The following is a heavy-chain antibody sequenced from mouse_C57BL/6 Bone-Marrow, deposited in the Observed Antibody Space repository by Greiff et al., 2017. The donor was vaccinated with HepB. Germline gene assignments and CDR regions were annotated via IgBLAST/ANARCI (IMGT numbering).Heavy chain of an antibody. CDR1: GYSITSGYY. J-gene: IGHJ2*01. CDR2: ISYDGSN. V-gene: IGHV3-6*01. D-gene: IGHD1-1*01. CDR3: ARGSITTVVFDY. Sequence: DVKLVESGPGLVKPSQSLSLTCSVTGYSITSGYYWNWIRQFPGNKLEWMGYISYDGSNNYNPSLKNRISITRDTSKNQFFLKLNSVTTEDTATYYCARGSITTVVFDYWGQGTTLTVSS.